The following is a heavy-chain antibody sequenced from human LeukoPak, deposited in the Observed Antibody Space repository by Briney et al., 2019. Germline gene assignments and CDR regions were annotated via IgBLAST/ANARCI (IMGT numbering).Heavy chain of an antibody. D-gene: IGHD3-3*01. Sequence: GGSLRLSCAASGFTFSSYAMHWVRQAPGKGLEWVAVISYDGSNKYYADSVKGRFTISRDNSKNTLYLQMNSLRAEDTAVYYCAREHITTFGYGMDVWGQGTTVTVSS. V-gene: IGHV3-30-3*01. CDR1: GFTFSSYA. CDR2: ISYDGSNK. J-gene: IGHJ6*02. CDR3: AREHITTFGYGMDV.